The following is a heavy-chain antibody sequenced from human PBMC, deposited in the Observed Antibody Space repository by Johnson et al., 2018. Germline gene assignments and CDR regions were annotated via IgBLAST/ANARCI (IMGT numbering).Heavy chain of an antibody. D-gene: IGHD3-22*01. CDR3: TKNDYDGSTYYSSAFDI. J-gene: IGHJ3*02. CDR1: GFTFSDAW. Sequence: VQPVQSGGGLVKPGGSLALSCEASGFTFSDAWVNLVRQAPGQGLEGVGRSNSKTDGGTTDYAAPVKGRFTISRDDSKNTLYLQMNSLKTEEKAVNYCTKNDYDGSTYYSSAFDIWGQGTMVTVSS. V-gene: IGHV3-15*07. CDR2: SNSKTDGGTT.